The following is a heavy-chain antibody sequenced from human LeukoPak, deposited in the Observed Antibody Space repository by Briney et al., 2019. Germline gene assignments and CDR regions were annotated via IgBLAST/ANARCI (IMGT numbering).Heavy chain of an antibody. CDR2: IYYSGST. V-gene: IGHV4-59*01. CDR3: AREAIAAAGTRDWFDP. D-gene: IGHD6-13*01. CDR1: GGSISSYY. J-gene: IGHJ5*02. Sequence: PSETLSLTCTVSGGSISSYYWSWIRQPPGKGLEWIGYIYYSGSTNYNPSLKSRVTISVDTSKNQFSLKLSSVTAADTAVYYCAREAIAAAGTRDWFDPWGQGTLVTVSS.